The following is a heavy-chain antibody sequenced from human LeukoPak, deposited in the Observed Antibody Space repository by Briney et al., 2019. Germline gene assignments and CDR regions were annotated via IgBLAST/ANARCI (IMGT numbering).Heavy chain of an antibody. V-gene: IGHV4-4*09. CDR2: IYTSGST. D-gene: IGHD2-21*01. CDR1: GGSISSYY. J-gene: IGHJ5*02. Sequence: SETLSLTCTVSGGSISSYYWSWIRQPPGKGLEWIGYIYTSGSTNYNPSLKSRVTISVDTSKNQFSLKLSSVTAADTAVYYCERLFQGWFDPWGQGPLVTVSS. CDR3: ERLFQGWFDP.